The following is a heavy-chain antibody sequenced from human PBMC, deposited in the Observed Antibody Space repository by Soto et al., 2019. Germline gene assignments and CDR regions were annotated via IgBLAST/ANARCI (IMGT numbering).Heavy chain of an antibody. V-gene: IGHV3-48*02. Sequence: ESGGDLVQPGQSLRLSCAASGFSFSSYSMNWVRQAPGKGLEWISYLSSSKTYIWYADSVKGRFTISRDNAKNSLSLQMNSLRDEDTAVYYCVRDSGWAFDIWGLGTMVTVSS. CDR3: VRDSGWAFDI. CDR2: LSSSKTYI. CDR1: GFSFSSYS. J-gene: IGHJ3*02. D-gene: IGHD6-19*01.